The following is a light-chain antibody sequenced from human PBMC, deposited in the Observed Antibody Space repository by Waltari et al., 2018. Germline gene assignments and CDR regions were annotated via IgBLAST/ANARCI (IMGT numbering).Light chain of an antibody. V-gene: IGKV1-5*03. J-gene: IGKJ1*01. Sequence: DVQMTHSPSTLSASVGDRVTITCRASQSVSVWLAWYQQKPGKAPKLLIYAASSLESGVPSRFSGSGSGTEFTLTISGLQPDDFATYYCQQYNSYSTFGQGTKVEIK. CDR2: AAS. CDR1: QSVSVW. CDR3: QQYNSYST.